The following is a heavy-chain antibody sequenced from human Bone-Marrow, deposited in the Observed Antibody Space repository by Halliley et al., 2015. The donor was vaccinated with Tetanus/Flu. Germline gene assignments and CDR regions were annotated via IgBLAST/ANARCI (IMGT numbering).Heavy chain of an antibody. J-gene: IGHJ2*01. V-gene: IGHV3-48*03. CDR1: AFTFSAYE. D-gene: IGHD2-8*01. Sequence: SLRLSCAASAFTFSAYEMNWVRQAPGKGLEWVSFISGSRSTIDYADSVKGRFTISRDNAKNSLYLQMNSLRAEDTAVYYCARRSLCTNGVCCSRSFDLWGRGALVTVSS. CDR3: ARRSLCTNGVCCSRSFDL. CDR2: ISGSRSTI.